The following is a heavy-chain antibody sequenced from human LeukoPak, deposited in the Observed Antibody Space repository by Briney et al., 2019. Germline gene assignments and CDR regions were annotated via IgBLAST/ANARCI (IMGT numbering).Heavy chain of an antibody. D-gene: IGHD6-19*01. J-gene: IGHJ4*02. V-gene: IGHV1-18*01. CDR1: GYTFTIYD. CDR2: ISAYNDNT. CDR3: ARDPYSSGWYGDY. Sequence: AAVKVSCKASGYTFTIYDISWVRQAPGQGLEWMGWISAYNDNTNYAQKLQGRVTMTTDTSTSTAYMELRSLRSDDTAVYYCARDPYSSGWYGDYWGQGTLVTVSS.